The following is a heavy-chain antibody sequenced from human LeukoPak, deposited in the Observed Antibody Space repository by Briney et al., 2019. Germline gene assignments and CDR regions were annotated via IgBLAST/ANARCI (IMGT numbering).Heavy chain of an antibody. CDR3: ARGPSKYSSDSGIDY. CDR2: IHHSGST. CDR1: GGSISSYY. J-gene: IGHJ4*02. D-gene: IGHD6-19*01. V-gene: IGHV4-38-2*02. Sequence: SETLSLTCTVSGGSISSYYWGWIRQPPGKGLEWIGSIHHSGSTYYNPSLKSRVTISVDTSKNQFSLKLSSVTAADTAVYYCARGPSKYSSDSGIDYWGQGTLVTVSS.